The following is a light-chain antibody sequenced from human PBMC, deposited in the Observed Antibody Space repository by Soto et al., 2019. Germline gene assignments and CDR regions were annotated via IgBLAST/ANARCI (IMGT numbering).Light chain of an antibody. CDR2: DAS. CDR3: HHCSTSPLS. Sequence: EIVLTQSPGTLSLSPGESATLSCRASQTVGHNYLAWYQQKPGQAPRLLIYDASIRATGIPDRFSGTGSWSDFTLTIDRLEPEYCPVYDYHHCSTSPLSFGGGTKV. V-gene: IGKV3-20*01. J-gene: IGKJ4*01. CDR1: QTVGHNY.